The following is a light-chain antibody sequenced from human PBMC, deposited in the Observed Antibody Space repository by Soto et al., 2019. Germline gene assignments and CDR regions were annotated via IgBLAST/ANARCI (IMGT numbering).Light chain of an antibody. J-gene: IGLJ2*01. CDR1: SGDVGRYNY. Sequence: QSALTQPRSVSGSPGQSVTISCTGTSGDVGRYNYVSWYQQHPGKAPKLMIYDVIKRPSGVPDRFSGSKSGNTASLTISGLQAEDEADYYCCSYAGTYTKVFGGGTQLTVL. CDR3: CSYAGTYTKV. CDR2: DVI. V-gene: IGLV2-11*01.